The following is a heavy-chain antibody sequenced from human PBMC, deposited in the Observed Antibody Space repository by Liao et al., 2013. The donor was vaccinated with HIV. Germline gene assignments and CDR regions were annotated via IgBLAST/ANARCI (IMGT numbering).Heavy chain of an antibody. CDR1: GGSISSSSYY. CDR2: IYYSGST. Sequence: QLQLQESGPGLVKPSETLSLTCTVSGGSISSSSYYWGWIRQPPGKGLEWIGSIYYSGSTYYNPSLKSRVTISVDTSKNQFSLKLSSVTAADTAVYYCARVQWEPAPNWYSDLWGRGTLVIVSS. J-gene: IGHJ2*01. CDR3: ARVQWEPAPNWYSDL. D-gene: IGHD1-26*01. V-gene: IGHV4-39*07.